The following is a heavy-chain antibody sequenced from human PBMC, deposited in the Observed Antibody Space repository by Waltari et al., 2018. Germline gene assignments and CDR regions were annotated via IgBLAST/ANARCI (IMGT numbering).Heavy chain of an antibody. CDR1: AGSITSSGYY. Sequence: QLQLQESGPGLVKPSETLYLTCTFSAGSITSSGYYWGWIRQPPGKGLEWIGNFYYGESTYYNPSLKGRVTISVDTSKNRFSLKLSSVTAADTAIYYCARTIKGNYFPFDYWGQGTLVTVSS. D-gene: IGHD1-7*01. CDR3: ARTIKGNYFPFDY. J-gene: IGHJ4*02. CDR2: FYYGEST. V-gene: IGHV4-39*01.